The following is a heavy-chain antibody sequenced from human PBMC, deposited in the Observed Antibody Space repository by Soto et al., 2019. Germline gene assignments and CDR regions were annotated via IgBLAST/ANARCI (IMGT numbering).Heavy chain of an antibody. CDR1: GGSFSGYQ. J-gene: IGHJ6*03. V-gene: IGHV4-34*01. CDR3: ARGLILWFGELSRRGGYYYYMDV. CDR2: INDSGNI. D-gene: IGHD3-10*01. Sequence: QVQLQQWGAGLLKPSETLSLTCAVYGGSFSGYQWTWIRQTPGKGAEWIGEINDSGNINYNPSLKSRVTILVDTAKKQISLRLSSVTAADTAVYYCARGLILWFGELSRRGGYYYYMDVWGKGTSVTVSS.